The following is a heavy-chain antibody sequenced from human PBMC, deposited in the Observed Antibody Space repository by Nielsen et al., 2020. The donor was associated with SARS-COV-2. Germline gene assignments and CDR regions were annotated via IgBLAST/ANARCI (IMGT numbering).Heavy chain of an antibody. Sequence: WIRQPPGKGLEWIGSHYYGGSTYYNPSLKSRVTISVDTSKNQFSLKLSSVTAADTAVYYCASRITGAPRGAYYYYYGMDVWGQGTTVTVSS. D-gene: IGHD1-20*01. CDR3: ASRITGAPRGAYYYYYGMDV. J-gene: IGHJ6*02. V-gene: IGHV4-39*01. CDR2: HYYGGST.